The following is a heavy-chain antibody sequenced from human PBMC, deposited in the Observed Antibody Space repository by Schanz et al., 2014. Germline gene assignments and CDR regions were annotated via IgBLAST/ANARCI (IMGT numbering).Heavy chain of an antibody. CDR3: VRDAGWAFGDYHGMDV. J-gene: IGHJ6*02. Sequence: QVQLVQSGGEVKKPGASATVSCKASGYTFNNHGISWVRQAPGQGLEWMGWISVYHGHTNYAEKVHGRVTMTTDTTTSTAYMKLRSLISDDAAVYYCVRDAGWAFGDYHGMDVWGQGTSVTVSS. CDR2: ISVYHGHT. V-gene: IGHV1-18*01. D-gene: IGHD3-10*01. CDR1: GYTFNNHG.